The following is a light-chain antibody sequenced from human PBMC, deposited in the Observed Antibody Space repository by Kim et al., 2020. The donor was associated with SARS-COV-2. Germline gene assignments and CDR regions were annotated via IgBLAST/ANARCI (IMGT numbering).Light chain of an antibody. J-gene: IGLJ3*02. V-gene: IGLV1-47*01. Sequence: GKSVTSSCSGSSSNIGSNYVYWYQQLPGTAPKLLIYRNNQRPSGVPDRFSGSKSGTSASLAISGLRSEYEADYYCAAWDDSLSGLVFGGGTQLTVL. CDR1: SSNIGSNY. CDR3: AAWDDSLSGLV. CDR2: RNN.